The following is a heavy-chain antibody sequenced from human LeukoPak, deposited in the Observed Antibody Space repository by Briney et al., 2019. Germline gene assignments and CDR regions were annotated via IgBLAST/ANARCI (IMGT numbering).Heavy chain of an antibody. J-gene: IGHJ1*01. D-gene: IGHD4/OR15-4a*01. CDR2: IKQDGSEK. CDR3: ATFGVVGALYL. V-gene: IGHV3-7*01. CDR1: EFTFSSYW. Sequence: PGGSLRLSCAASEFTFSSYWMSWVRQAPGKGLEWVANIKQDGSEKYYVDSVKGRFSISREHANNLGFLQINSLRADTTAVYYCATFGVVGALYLWGQGTLVTVSS.